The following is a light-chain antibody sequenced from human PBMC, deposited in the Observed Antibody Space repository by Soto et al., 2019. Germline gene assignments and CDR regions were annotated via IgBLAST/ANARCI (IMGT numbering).Light chain of an antibody. V-gene: IGLV2-8*01. J-gene: IGLJ2*01. CDR3: SSYSGSNHLV. CDR2: EVT. CDR1: SSDVGGYNY. Sequence: QSALTQPPSASGSPGQSVTISCTGTSSDVGGYNYVSWYQQHPGKAPRLVIFEVTKRPSGVPDRFSGSKSGNTASLTVSGLKSEDEADYYCSSYSGSNHLVFGGGTKLTVL.